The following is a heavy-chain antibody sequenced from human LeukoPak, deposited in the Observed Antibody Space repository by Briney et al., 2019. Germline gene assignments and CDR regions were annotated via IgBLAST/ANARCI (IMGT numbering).Heavy chain of an antibody. CDR1: RYSISSGYY. D-gene: IGHD3-3*01. J-gene: IGHJ4*02. CDR2: IYRSGST. CDR3: ARRSRGVYDFWSGYSDY. V-gene: IGHV4-38-2*02. Sequence: PSETLSLTCIVSRYSISSGYYWGWIRQPPGQGLEWIGSIYRSGSTYYNSSLKSRVTISVDTSKNQFSLKLSSVTAADTAVYYCARRSRGVYDFWSGYSDYWGQGTLVTVSS.